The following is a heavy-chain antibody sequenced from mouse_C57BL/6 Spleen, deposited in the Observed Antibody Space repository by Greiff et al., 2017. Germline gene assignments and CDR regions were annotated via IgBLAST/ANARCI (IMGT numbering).Heavy chain of an antibody. CDR3: ARSGSNSWFAY. V-gene: IGHV1-69*01. CDR1: GYTFTSYW. J-gene: IGHJ3*01. D-gene: IGHD2-5*01. Sequence: QVQLKQPGAELVMPGASVKLSCKASGYTFTSYWMHWVKQRPGQGLEWIGEIDPSDSYTNYNQKFKGKSTLTVDKSSSTAYMQLSSLTSEDSAVYYCARSGSNSWFAYWGQGTLGTVSA. CDR2: IDPSDSYT.